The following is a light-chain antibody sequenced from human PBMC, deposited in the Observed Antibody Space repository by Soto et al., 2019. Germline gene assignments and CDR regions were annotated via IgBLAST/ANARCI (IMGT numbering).Light chain of an antibody. CDR2: DAS. CDR1: QSINTW. V-gene: IGKV1-5*01. J-gene: IGKJ5*01. Sequence: DIQMTQSPSTLSASVGEKVTNTCRASQSINTWLAWYQQKPGKAPKVLIYDASTLDSGVSSRFSGSGSGTDFTLTISSLQADDFATYYCQQYDGHFGQGTRLEIK. CDR3: QQYDGH.